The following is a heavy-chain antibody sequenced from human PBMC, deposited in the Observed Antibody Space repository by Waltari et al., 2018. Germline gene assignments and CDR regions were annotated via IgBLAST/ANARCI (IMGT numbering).Heavy chain of an antibody. CDR3: ARVADYYDSPINDY. D-gene: IGHD3-22*01. CDR1: GYTFTGYY. V-gene: IGHV1-2*06. J-gene: IGHJ4*02. CDR2: INPNSGGT. Sequence: QVQLVQSGAEVKKPGASVKVSCKASGYTFTGYYMHWVRQAPGQGLEWMGRINPNSGGTNYAKKFQGRVTMTRDTSISTAYMELSRLRSDDTAVYYCARVADYYDSPINDYWGQGTLVTVSS.